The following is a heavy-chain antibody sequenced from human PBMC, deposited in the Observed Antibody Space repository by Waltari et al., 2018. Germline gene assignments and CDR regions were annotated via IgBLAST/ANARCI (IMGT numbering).Heavy chain of an antibody. Sequence: QVQLVESGGGVVQPGMSLRLSCAASGFSLRRYGMHWVRQAPGKGLEWVALIWFGGGDTYYADSVKGRFTISRDNSKNTLYLDINSLRLDDTAIYYCAKDAFGNTYLDHWGQGTLVTVSS. D-gene: IGHD3-10*01. V-gene: IGHV3-33*06. CDR3: AKDAFGNTYLDH. CDR1: GFSLRRYG. J-gene: IGHJ4*02. CDR2: IWFGGGDT.